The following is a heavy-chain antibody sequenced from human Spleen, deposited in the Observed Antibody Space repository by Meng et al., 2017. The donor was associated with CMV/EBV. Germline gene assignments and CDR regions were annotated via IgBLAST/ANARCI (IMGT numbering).Heavy chain of an antibody. CDR2: IFYNGSP. J-gene: IGHJ4*02. D-gene: IGHD2-21*01. V-gene: IGHV4-39*02. Sequence: SISDKNFYWAWIRQPPGKGLEWIGSIFYNGSPYYNASLQNRVTIKVDMSQNHFSLKLTSVTAADTAVYYCARRPPFCGGDCSTYYFDLWGQGTLVTVSS. CDR3: ARRPPFCGGDCSTYYFDL. CDR1: SISDKNFY.